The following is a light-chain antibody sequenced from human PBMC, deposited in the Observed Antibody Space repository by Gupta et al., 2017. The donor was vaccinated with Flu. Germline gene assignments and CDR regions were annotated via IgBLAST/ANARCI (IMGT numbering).Light chain of an antibody. J-gene: IGKJ1*01. CDR3: QRYDSLWT. Sequence: DRVTITCRASQSIDIWLAWYQQKPGKVPKLLIYKASTLEIGVPSRFSGSGSGTEFTLTINSLQPDDSATYYCQRYDSLWTFGQGTRVEVK. CDR1: QSIDIW. CDR2: KAS. V-gene: IGKV1-5*03.